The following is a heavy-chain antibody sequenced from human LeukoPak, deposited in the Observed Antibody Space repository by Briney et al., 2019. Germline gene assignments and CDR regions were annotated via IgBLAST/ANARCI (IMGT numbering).Heavy chain of an antibody. D-gene: IGHD2-2*01. V-gene: IGHV3-7*01. CDR3: ARRGYCSSISCFYHYYYMDV. CDR2: IKQDGSEK. Sequence: HAGRSLRLSCAASGFIFDNYGLHWVRQAPGKGLEWVANIKQDGSEKYYVDSVRGRFTISRDNAKNSLYLQMKSLRAEDTAVYYCARRGYCSSISCFYHYYYMDVWGKGTTVTVSS. CDR1: GFIFDNYG. J-gene: IGHJ6*03.